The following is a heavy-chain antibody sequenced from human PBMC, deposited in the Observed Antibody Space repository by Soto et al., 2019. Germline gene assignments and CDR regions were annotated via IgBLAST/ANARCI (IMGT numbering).Heavy chain of an antibody. V-gene: IGHV3-30-3*01. CDR1: GFNFSNYA. D-gene: IGHD6-19*01. CDR2: ISYDGSTQ. CDR3: AKVSSSGWYPGGMDV. J-gene: IGHJ6*02. Sequence: HPGGSLRLSCAASGFNFSNYAMHWVRQAPGKGLEWVAVISYDGSTQNHADSVKGRFTISRDNSKNTLYLQMNSLRAEDTALYYCAKVSSSGWYPGGMDVWGQGTTVTVSS.